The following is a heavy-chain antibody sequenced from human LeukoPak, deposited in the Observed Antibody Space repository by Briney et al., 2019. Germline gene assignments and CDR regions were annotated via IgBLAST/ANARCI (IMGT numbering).Heavy chain of an antibody. J-gene: IGHJ4*02. D-gene: IGHD3-3*01. Sequence: PGGSLRLSCAASGFTFSSYGMYWVRQAPGKGLEWVAFIPYDGRNQYYTDPVKGRFTVSRDNSKNTLYLQMNSLRVEDTAVYYCAKRRGRISEWLFPDYWGQGTLVTVSS. CDR1: GFTFSSYG. V-gene: IGHV3-30*02. CDR3: AKRRGRISEWLFPDY. CDR2: IPYDGRNQ.